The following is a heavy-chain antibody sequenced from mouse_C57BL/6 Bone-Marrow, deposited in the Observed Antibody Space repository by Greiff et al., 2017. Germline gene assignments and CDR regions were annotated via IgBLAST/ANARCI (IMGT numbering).Heavy chain of an antibody. D-gene: IGHD2-3*01. Sequence: VQLQQSGPELVKPGASVKISCKASGYTFTDYYMNWVKQSHGKSLEWIGDINPNNGGTSYNQKFKGKATLTVDKSSSTAYMELRSLTSEDSAVDYCAGDGYPLACWGQGTLVTVSA. CDR2: INPNNGGT. CDR3: AGDGYPLAC. J-gene: IGHJ3*01. V-gene: IGHV1-26*01. CDR1: GYTFTDYY.